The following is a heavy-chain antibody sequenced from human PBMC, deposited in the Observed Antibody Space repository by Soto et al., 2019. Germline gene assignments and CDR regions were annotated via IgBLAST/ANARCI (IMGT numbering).Heavy chain of an antibody. CDR2: IWYDGSNK. J-gene: IGHJ3*02. D-gene: IGHD3-10*01. V-gene: IGHV3-33*01. CDR1: GFTFSSYG. Sequence: GGSLRLSCAASGFTFSSYGMHWVHQAPGKGLEWVAVIWYDGSNKYYADSVKGRFTISRDNSKNTLYLQMNSLRAEDTAVYYCAREMAPYYGSGSYSYDAFDIWGQGTMVTVSS. CDR3: AREMAPYYGSGSYSYDAFDI.